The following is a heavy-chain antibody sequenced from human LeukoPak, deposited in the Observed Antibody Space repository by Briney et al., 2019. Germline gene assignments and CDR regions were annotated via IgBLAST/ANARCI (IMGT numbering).Heavy chain of an antibody. V-gene: IGHV4-61*02. J-gene: IGHJ4*02. Sequence: SETLSLTCTVSGGSISSSSYYWSWIRQPAGKGLEWIGRIYTSGSTNYNPSLKSRVTMSVDTSKNQFSLKLSSVTAADTAVYYCARDGNSGWYFYYFDYWGQGTLVTVSS. CDR2: IYTSGST. CDR3: ARDGNSGWYFYYFDY. CDR1: GGSISSSSYY. D-gene: IGHD6-19*01.